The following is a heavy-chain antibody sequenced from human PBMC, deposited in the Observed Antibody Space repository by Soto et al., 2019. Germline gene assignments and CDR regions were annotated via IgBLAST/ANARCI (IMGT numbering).Heavy chain of an antibody. CDR2: IIPISGAA. CDR3: ARDMTRTVVPYFDF. CDR1: GGTFSNYV. V-gene: IGHV1-69*06. D-gene: IGHD1-7*01. Sequence: QVQLVQSGAEVKKPGSSVKVSCKASGGTFSNYVVNWVRQAPGQGLEWMGRIIPISGAANYAQKFQGRLTITADKSTSTSYIELSSLRSEDTAVYYCARDMTRTVVPYFDFWGQGTLVTVSS. J-gene: IGHJ4*02.